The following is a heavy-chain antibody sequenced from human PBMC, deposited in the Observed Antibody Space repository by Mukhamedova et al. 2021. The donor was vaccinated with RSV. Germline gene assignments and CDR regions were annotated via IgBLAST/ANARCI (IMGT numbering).Heavy chain of an antibody. V-gene: IGHV1-18*01. Sequence: VRQAPGQGLEWMGWISANNGNTIYAQILQGRVTMTTDTSTSTAYMELRSLRSDDTAVYYCARGGGRGGFDPWGQGTLVTVSS. J-gene: IGHJ5*02. CDR2: ISANNGNT. CDR3: ARGGGRGGFDP. D-gene: IGHD2-15*01.